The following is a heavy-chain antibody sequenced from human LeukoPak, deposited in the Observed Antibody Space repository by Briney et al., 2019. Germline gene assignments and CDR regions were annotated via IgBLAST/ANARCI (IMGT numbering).Heavy chain of an antibody. CDR3: VREGSGRYYDYYYGLDV. D-gene: IGHD1-26*01. CDR2: INPSGGST. J-gene: IGHJ6*02. CDR1: GYIFTTCY. Sequence: ASVKVSCKACGYIFTTCYMHWVRQGPGQGLEWMGVINPSGGSTTYAQKIQGRVTMTRDTSTSTVYMELSSLRSEDTDVYYCVREGSGRYYDYYYGLDVWGQGTTVTVSS. V-gene: IGHV1-46*01.